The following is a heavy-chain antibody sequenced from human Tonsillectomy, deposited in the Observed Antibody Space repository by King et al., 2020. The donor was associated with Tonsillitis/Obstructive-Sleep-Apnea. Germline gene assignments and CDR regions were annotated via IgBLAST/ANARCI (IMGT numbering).Heavy chain of an antibody. CDR1: GFTFSSYA. CDR3: VKDRGRGFGVANTLDY. J-gene: IGHJ4*02. V-gene: IGHV3-64D*06. CDR2: ISSNGGST. Sequence: QLVQSGGGLVQPGGSLRLSCSASGFTFSSYAMHWVRQAPGKGLEYVSAISSNGGSTYYADSVKGRFTISRDNSKNTLYLQMSSLRAEDTAVYYCVKDRGRGFGVANTLDYWGQGTLVTVSS. D-gene: IGHD3-3*01.